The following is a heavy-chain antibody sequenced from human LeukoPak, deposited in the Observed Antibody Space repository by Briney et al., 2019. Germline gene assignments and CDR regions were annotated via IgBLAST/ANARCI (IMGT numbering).Heavy chain of an antibody. Sequence: SVEVSCKASGGTFSSYAISWVRQAPGQGLEWMGRIIPILGIANYAQKFQGRVTITADKSTSTAYMELSSLRSEDTAVYYCARDSDRYYYDSSGYGIWGLGTLVTVSS. V-gene: IGHV1-69*04. D-gene: IGHD3-22*01. CDR1: GGTFSSYA. CDR2: IIPILGIA. J-gene: IGHJ4*02. CDR3: ARDSDRYYYDSSGYGI.